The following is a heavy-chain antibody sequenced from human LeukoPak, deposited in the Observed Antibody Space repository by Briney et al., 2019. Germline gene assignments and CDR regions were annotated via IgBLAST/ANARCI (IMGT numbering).Heavy chain of an antibody. V-gene: IGHV3-53*01. J-gene: IGHJ5*02. CDR2: IYSGGST. CDR3: ARAPDIVLMVYAGNWFDP. D-gene: IGHD2-8*01. CDR1: GFTVSSNY. Sequence: GGSLRLSCAASGFTVSSNYMSWVRQAPGKGLEWVSVIYSGGSTYYADSVKGRFTISRDNSKNTLYLQMNSLRAEDTAVYYCARAPDIVLMVYAGNWFDPWGQGTLVTVSS.